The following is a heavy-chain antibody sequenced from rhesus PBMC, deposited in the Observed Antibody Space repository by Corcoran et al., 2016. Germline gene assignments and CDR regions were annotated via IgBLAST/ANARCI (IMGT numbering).Heavy chain of an antibody. CDR2: INCGGGST. J-gene: IGHJ4*01. V-gene: IGHV3S5*01. CDR1: GFTFSSYG. Sequence: EVQLVETGGGLVQPGGSLKLSCAASGFTFSSYGMSWVRQAPGKGLEWVSAINCGGGSTYDADSVKGRFTISRDNSKNTLSLQMNSLRAEDTAVYYCAKDKLIAAVFDYWGQGVLVTVSS. D-gene: IGHD6-31*01. CDR3: AKDKLIAAVFDY.